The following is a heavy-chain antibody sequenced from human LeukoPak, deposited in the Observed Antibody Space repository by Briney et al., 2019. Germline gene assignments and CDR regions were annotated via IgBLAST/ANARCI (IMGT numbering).Heavy chain of an antibody. CDR3: ARRAVVVAAHVDY. J-gene: IGHJ4*02. Sequence: SETLSLTCTVYGRSISSSSYYWGWIRQPPGKGLEWIGSIYYSGSTYYNPSIETRVTISVDTSKNQFSLKLSSVTAADAAVYYCARRAVVVAAHVDYWGQGTLVTGSS. CDR1: GRSISSSSYY. CDR2: IYYSGST. V-gene: IGHV4-39*01. D-gene: IGHD2-15*01.